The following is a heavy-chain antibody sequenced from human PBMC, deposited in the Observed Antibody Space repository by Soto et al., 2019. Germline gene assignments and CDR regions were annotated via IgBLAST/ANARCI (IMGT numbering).Heavy chain of an antibody. J-gene: IGHJ3*02. CDR2: INPNSGGT. V-gene: IGHV1-2*04. D-gene: IGHD3-9*01. CDR1: GYTFTGYY. CDR3: ARGVVLYDILTGYLGPPSDDAFDI. Sequence: ASVKVSCKASGYTFTGYYMHWVRQAPGQGLEWMGWINPNSGGTNYGQKFQGWVTMTRDTSISTAYMELSRLRSDDTAVYYCARGVVLYDILTGYLGPPSDDAFDIWGQGTMVTVSS.